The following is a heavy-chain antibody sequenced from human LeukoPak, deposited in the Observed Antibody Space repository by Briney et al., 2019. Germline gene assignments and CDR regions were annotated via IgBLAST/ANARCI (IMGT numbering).Heavy chain of an antibody. J-gene: IGHJ6*02. CDR1: GFTFSSYA. CDR3: AKELFDWSPLYGMDV. D-gene: IGHD3-9*01. V-gene: IGHV3-23*01. CDR2: ISGSGGST. Sequence: GGSLRLSCAASGFTFSSYAMSWVRQAPGKGLEWASAISGSGGSTYYADSAKGRFTISRDNSKNTLYLQMNSLRAEDTAVYYCAKELFDWSPLYGMDVWGQGTTVTVSS.